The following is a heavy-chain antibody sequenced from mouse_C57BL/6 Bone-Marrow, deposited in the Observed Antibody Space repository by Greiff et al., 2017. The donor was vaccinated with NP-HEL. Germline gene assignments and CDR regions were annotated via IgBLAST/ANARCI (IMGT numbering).Heavy chain of an antibody. CDR1: GYTFTSYW. Sequence: VQLQQPVAELVRPGSSVKLSCKASGYTFTSYWMHWVKQRPIQGLEWIGNIDNSDSEPHYNQKFKDKATLTVDKSSSKAYMQLSSLTSEDSAVYYCASGALGRDAMDYWGQGTSVTVSS. CDR2: IDNSDSEP. V-gene: IGHV1-52*01. CDR3: ASGALGRDAMDY. J-gene: IGHJ4*01. D-gene: IGHD4-1*01.